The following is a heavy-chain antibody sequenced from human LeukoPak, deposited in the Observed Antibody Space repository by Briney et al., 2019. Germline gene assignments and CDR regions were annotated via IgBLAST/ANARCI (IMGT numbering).Heavy chain of an antibody. D-gene: IGHD6-13*01. CDR3: AKSISRGKQQLVPGGRYYYYYYGMDV. J-gene: IGHJ6*02. CDR2: ISYDGSNK. CDR1: GFTFSSYG. V-gene: IGHV3-30*18. Sequence: PGGSLRLSCAASGFTFSSYGMHWLRQAPGKGLEWVAVISYDGSNKYYADSVKGRFTISRDNSKNTLYLQMNSLRAEDTAVYYCAKSISRGKQQLVPGGRYYYYYYGMDVWGQGTTVTVSS.